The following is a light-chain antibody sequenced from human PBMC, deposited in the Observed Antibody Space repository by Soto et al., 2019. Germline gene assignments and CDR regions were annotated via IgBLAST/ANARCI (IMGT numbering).Light chain of an antibody. J-gene: IGLJ1*01. CDR1: SSDVGGYNY. V-gene: IGLV2-8*01. Sequence: QSALTQPPSASGSPGQSVTISCTGTSSDVGGYNYVSWYQQHPGKAPKVMIYDVNKRPSGVPDRFSGSKSGNTASLTVSGLQAEDEADYYCSSHAGSDHPFVFGTGTKLTVL. CDR3: SSHAGSDHPFV. CDR2: DVN.